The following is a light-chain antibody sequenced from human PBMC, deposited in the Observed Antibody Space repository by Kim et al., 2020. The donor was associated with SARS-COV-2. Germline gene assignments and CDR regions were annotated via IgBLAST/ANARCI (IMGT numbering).Light chain of an antibody. Sequence: QSALTQPPSASGSLGQSVTISCTGTRDDIGGYNYVSWYQQRPGQAPRLILYEVHKRPSGVPDRFSGSKSDETASLTVSGLQAEDEADYFCSSYAGIKIVGVFGGGTQLTVL. CDR1: RDDIGGYNY. V-gene: IGLV2-8*01. CDR3: SSYAGIKIVGV. J-gene: IGLJ3*02. CDR2: EVH.